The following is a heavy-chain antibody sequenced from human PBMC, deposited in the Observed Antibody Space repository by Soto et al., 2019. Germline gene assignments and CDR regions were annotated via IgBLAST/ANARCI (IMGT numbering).Heavy chain of an antibody. CDR3: ETAYDFWSGGVDY. V-gene: IGHV3-21*01. D-gene: IGHD3-3*01. CDR2: ISSSSSYI. J-gene: IGHJ4*02. CDR1: GFTFSSYS. Sequence: GGSLRLSCAASGFTFSSYSMNWVRQAPGKGLEWVSSISSSSSYIYYADSVKGRFTISRDNAKNSLYLQMNSLRAEDTAVYYCETAYDFWSGGVDYWGQGTLVTVSS.